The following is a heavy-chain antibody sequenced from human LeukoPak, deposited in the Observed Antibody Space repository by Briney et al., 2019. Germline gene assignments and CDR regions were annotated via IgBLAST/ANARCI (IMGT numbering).Heavy chain of an antibody. D-gene: IGHD1-14*01. J-gene: IGHJ4*02. Sequence: GSLRLSCAASGFTFSSYWMSWVRQAPGKGLEWVANIKQDGSEKYYVDSVKGRFTISRDNAKNSLYLQMNSLRAEGTAVYYCARDTTGGDYFDYWGQGTLVTVSS. CDR3: ARDTTGGDYFDY. CDR2: IKQDGSEK. CDR1: GFTFSSYW. V-gene: IGHV3-7*03.